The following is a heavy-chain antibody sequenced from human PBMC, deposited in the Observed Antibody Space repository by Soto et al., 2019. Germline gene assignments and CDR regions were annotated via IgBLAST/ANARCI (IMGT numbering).Heavy chain of an antibody. J-gene: IGHJ6*02. CDR3: ARGPAWIFGVVTRYPHYYYGIDV. V-gene: IGHV1-2*04. Sequence: ASVKVSCKASGYTFTGYYMHWVRQAPGQGLEWMGWINPNSGGTNYAQKFQGWVTMTRDTSISTAYMELSRLRSDDTAVYYCARGPAWIFGVVTRYPHYYYGIDVWGQGTTVTVSS. CDR1: GYTFTGYY. CDR2: INPNSGGT. D-gene: IGHD3-3*01.